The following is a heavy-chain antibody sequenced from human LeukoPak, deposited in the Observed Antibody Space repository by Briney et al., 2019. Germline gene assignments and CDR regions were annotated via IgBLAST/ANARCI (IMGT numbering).Heavy chain of an antibody. CDR1: GFTFSSYG. V-gene: IGHV3-33*01. CDR2: IWYDGSNK. Sequence: TGRSLRLSCAASGFTFSSYGMHWVRQAPGKGLEWVAVIWYDGSNKYYADSVMGRFTISRDNSKNTLYLQMNSLRAEDTAVYYCARDVYVPAAANDYYYYYGMDVWGQGTTVTVSS. CDR3: ARDVYVPAAANDYYYYYGMDV. J-gene: IGHJ6*02. D-gene: IGHD2-2*01.